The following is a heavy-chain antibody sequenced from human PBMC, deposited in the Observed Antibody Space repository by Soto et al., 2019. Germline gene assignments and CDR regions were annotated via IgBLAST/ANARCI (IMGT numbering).Heavy chain of an antibody. Sequence: GGSLRLSCAASGFSFNSFVMSWVRQAPGEGLEWVSAITPSGGDTYYADSVNGRFTISRDNSKNTLYLQMNSLRAEDTAIYYCAKGSASSRPYYFDSWGPGALVTVSS. D-gene: IGHD6-6*01. CDR1: GFSFNSFV. CDR3: AKGSASSRPYYFDS. V-gene: IGHV3-23*01. CDR2: ITPSGGDT. J-gene: IGHJ4*02.